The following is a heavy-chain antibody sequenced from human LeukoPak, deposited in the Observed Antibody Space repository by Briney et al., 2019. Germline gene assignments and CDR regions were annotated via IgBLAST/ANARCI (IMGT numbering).Heavy chain of an antibody. Sequence: GGSLRLSCAASGFTVSSNYMSWVRQAPGKGLDWVSVIYSGGSTYYADSVKGRFTISRDNSKNTLYLQMNSLRAEDTAVYYCARKAASAFDYWGQGTLVTVSS. CDR2: IYSGGST. CDR3: ARKAASAFDY. D-gene: IGHD2-15*01. CDR1: GFTVSSNY. J-gene: IGHJ4*02. V-gene: IGHV3-53*05.